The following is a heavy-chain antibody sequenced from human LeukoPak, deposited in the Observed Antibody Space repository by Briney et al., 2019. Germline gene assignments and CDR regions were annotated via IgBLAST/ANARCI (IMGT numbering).Heavy chain of an antibody. CDR3: ARQNYYDSGSYWGFFEY. CDR1: GGSISSYY. J-gene: IGHJ4*02. CDR2: IYYTGST. Sequence: PSETLSLTCTVAGGSISSYYWSWIRQPPGKGLECIGYIYYTGSTTYHPSLKSRLTISLDTSRNQFSLKLSSVTAADTAVYYCARQNYYDSGSYWGFFEYWGQGALVTVSS. V-gene: IGHV4-59*08. D-gene: IGHD3-10*01.